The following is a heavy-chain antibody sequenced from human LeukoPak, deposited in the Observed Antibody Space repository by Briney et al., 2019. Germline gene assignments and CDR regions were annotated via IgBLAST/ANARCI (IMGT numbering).Heavy chain of an antibody. CDR3: AREGELLWFGESAYYFDY. CDR1: GGSISSYY. Sequence: PSETLSLTCTVSGGSISSYYWSWIRQPAGKGLEWIGRIYTSGSTNYNPSLKSRVTMSVDTSKNQFSLKLSSVTAADTAVYYCAREGELLWFGESAYYFDYWGQGTLVTVSS. J-gene: IGHJ4*02. CDR2: IYTSGST. V-gene: IGHV4-4*07. D-gene: IGHD3-10*01.